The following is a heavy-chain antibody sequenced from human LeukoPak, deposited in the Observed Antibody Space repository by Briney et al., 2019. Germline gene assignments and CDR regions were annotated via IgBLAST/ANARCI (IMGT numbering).Heavy chain of an antibody. J-gene: IGHJ5*02. Sequence: ASVKVSCKASGYTFTGYYMHWVRQAPGQGLEWMGIINPSGGSTSYAQKFQGRVTMTRDTSTSTVYMELSSLRSEDTAVYYCASGPGGSGSYSWLVDPWGQGTLVTVSS. D-gene: IGHD3-10*01. CDR2: INPSGGST. CDR1: GYTFTGYY. V-gene: IGHV1-46*01. CDR3: ASGPGGSGSYSWLVDP.